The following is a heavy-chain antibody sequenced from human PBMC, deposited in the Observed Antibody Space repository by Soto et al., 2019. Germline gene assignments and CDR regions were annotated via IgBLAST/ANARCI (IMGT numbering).Heavy chain of an antibody. J-gene: IGHJ4*02. Sequence: EVQLVESGGGLVQPGGSLRLSCAASGFTFSNCWMHWVRQAPGKGLVWVSRINSDGSTTSYTDSVKGRFTISRDNAKNTLYPQMNSLRAEDTAVYYCARVGYGSGSYHFDYWGQGTLVTVSS. CDR1: GFTFSNCW. CDR3: ARVGYGSGSYHFDY. V-gene: IGHV3-74*01. CDR2: INSDGSTT. D-gene: IGHD3-10*01.